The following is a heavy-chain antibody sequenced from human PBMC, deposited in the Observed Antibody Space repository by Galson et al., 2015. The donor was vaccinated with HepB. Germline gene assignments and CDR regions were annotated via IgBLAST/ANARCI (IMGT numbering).Heavy chain of an antibody. J-gene: IGHJ4*02. CDR1: GFRFTKYS. V-gene: IGHV3-23*01. CDR2: ITGGGVRT. Sequence: SLRLSCATSGFRFTKYSMSWVRQAPGTGLQWVSAITGGGVRTYYADSVKGRFTTSRDSSSNTVFLLMSSLRVDDTAVYYGAKVAILGATPHYFDYLGQGTLVTVSS. CDR3: AKVAILGATPHYFDY. D-gene: IGHD3-16*01.